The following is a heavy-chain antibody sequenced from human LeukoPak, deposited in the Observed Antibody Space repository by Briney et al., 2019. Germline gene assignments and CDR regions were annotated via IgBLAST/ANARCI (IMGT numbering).Heavy chain of an antibody. CDR2: IYTSGST. V-gene: IGHV4-4*09. CDR1: GGSISSYY. CDR3: ARVVRHYYYYYMDV. D-gene: IGHD3-10*01. Sequence: SETLSLTCTVSGGSISSYYWSWIRHPPGKGLEWIGYIYTSGSTNYNPSLKSRVTISVDTSKNQFSLKLSSVTAADTAVYYCARVVRHYYYYYMDVWGKGTTVTVSS. J-gene: IGHJ6*03.